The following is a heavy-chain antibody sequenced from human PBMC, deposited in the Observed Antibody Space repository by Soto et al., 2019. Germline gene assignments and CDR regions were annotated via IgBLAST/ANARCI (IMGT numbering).Heavy chain of an antibody. CDR1: GFTFSSYW. Sequence: QPGGSLRLSCAASGFTFSSYWMSWVRQAPGKGLEWVANIKQDGSEKYYVDSVKGRFTISRDNAKNSLYLQMNSLRAEDTAVYYCARDPLVISYAFDIWGQGIMVTVSS. V-gene: IGHV3-7*04. J-gene: IGHJ3*02. CDR2: IKQDGSEK. D-gene: IGHD3-9*01. CDR3: ARDPLVISYAFDI.